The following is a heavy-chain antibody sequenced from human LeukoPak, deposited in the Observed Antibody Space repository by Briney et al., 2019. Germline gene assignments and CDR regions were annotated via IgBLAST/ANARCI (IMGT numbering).Heavy chain of an antibody. Sequence: GGSLRLSCAASGFTFSNYGMHWVRQAPGKGLEWVALISYDERNKFYVDSVEGRFTISRDNSTTTLYLKTSSLRDDTTAVYNSAKDGDRDGYNYDDYWGPGALVTVSS. CDR1: GFTFSNYG. CDR3: AKDGDRDGYNYDDY. J-gene: IGHJ4*02. D-gene: IGHD5-24*01. CDR2: ISYDERNK. V-gene: IGHV3-30*18.